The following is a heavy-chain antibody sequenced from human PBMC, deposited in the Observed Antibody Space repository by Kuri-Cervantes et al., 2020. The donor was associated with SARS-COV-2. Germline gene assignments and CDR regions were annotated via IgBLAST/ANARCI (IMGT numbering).Heavy chain of an antibody. J-gene: IGHJ5*02. D-gene: IGHD2-8*01. CDR2: IIPIFGTA. CDR3: ARDPEWSVNSWFDP. Sequence: SVKVSCKASRGTFSSYAISWVRQAPGQGLEWMGGIIPIFGTANYAQKFQGRVTITTDESTSTAYMELSSLRSEDTAVYYCARDPEWSVNSWFDPWGQGTLVTVSS. V-gene: IGHV1-69*05. CDR1: RGTFSSYA.